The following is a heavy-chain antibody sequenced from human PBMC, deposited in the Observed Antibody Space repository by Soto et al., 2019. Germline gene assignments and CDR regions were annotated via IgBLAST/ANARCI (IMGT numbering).Heavy chain of an antibody. J-gene: IGHJ4*02. CDR1: VFTFSSYA. CDR2: ISGSGGST. Sequence: GGSLRLSCAVSVFTFSSYAMSWVRQAPGMGLEWVAAISGSGGSTYYADSVKGRFTISRDNSKNTLFLQMNSLRAEDTAVYYCARPPTFLNRPYYFDYWGQGTLVTVSS. CDR3: ARPPTFLNRPYYFDY. V-gene: IGHV3-23*01.